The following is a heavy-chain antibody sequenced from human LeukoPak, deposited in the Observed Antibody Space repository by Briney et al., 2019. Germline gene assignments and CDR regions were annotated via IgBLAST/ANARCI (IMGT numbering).Heavy chain of an antibody. CDR3: ARGSRYSSGCDYIDQ. D-gene: IGHD3-22*01. CDR1: GGSISSGSDY. Sequence: PSETLSLTCTVSGGSISSGSDYCSWIRQPAGKGLEWMGRSYSSGSTNYNPSLKSRVSISVDTSKNQFSLRLSSVTAADTAVYYCARGSRYSSGCDYIDQWGQGTLVTVSS. J-gene: IGHJ4*02. CDR2: SYSSGST. V-gene: IGHV4-61*02.